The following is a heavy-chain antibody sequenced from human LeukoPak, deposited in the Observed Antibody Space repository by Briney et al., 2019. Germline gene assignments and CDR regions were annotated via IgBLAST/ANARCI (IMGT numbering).Heavy chain of an antibody. CDR1: GFTVSINY. J-gene: IGHJ4*02. Sequence: PGGSLRLSCVASGFTVSINYMTWVRQAPGKGLEWVSVIYTSGSTYYADSVKGRFTISRDNSKNTLYLQMNSLRAEDTAVYYCASHMTTVTQFDYWGQGTLVTVSS. V-gene: IGHV3-53*01. CDR2: IYTSGST. CDR3: ASHMTTVTQFDY. D-gene: IGHD4-17*01.